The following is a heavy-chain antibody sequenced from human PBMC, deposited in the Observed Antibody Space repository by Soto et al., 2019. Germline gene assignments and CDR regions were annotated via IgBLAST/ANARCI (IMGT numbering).Heavy chain of an antibody. Sequence: GASVKVSCKASGYTFTSYGISWVRQAPGQGLEWMGWISAYNGNTNYAQKLQGRVTMTTDTSTSTAYMELRSLRSDDTAVYYCARDAGTVLRFLEWLLHGYYFDYWGQGTLVTVSS. J-gene: IGHJ4*02. V-gene: IGHV1-18*01. CDR2: ISAYNGNT. D-gene: IGHD3-3*01. CDR3: ARDAGTVLRFLEWLLHGYYFDY. CDR1: GYTFTSYG.